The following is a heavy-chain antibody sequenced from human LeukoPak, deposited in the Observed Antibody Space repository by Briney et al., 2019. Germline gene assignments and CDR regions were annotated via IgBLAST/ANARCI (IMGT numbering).Heavy chain of an antibody. V-gene: IGHV4-59*02. CDR3: SEGYFEPFDH. CDR2: MSTTGKT. J-gene: IGHJ4*02. Sequence: SESLSLTCNVSGVSVSTSHWNWIRQRPGKGLEWIGCMSTTGKTNYNPDLKNGVSISLGSSNNHFALKLTSVTAADTAVYYGSEGYFEPFDHWGQGILVSVSS. D-gene: IGHD2/OR15-2a*01. CDR1: GVSVSTSH.